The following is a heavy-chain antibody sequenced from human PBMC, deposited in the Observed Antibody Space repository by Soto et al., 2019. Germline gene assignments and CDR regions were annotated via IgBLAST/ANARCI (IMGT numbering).Heavy chain of an antibody. CDR3: AGTTPWLLVDH. Sequence: QVQLQESGPGLVMPSQTLSLTCTVSGGSISSGCYYWSWIRQHPEKGLEWIGYSYYSGSTYYNQSAKRRVTISVDPSKNHFALKLRSVTAPDMAVYFCAGTTPWLLVDHRGQGTLVTVSS. CDR1: GGSISSGCYY. J-gene: IGHJ4*02. D-gene: IGHD3-22*01. V-gene: IGHV4-31*03. CDR2: SYYSGST.